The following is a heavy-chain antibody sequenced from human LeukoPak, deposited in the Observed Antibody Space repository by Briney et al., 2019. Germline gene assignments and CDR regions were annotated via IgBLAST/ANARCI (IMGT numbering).Heavy chain of an antibody. CDR3: ARDDTAMGS. V-gene: IGHV4-59*01. CDR2: IYYSGST. J-gene: IGHJ4*02. D-gene: IGHD5-18*01. CDR1: GGSISSYY. Sequence: PSETLSLTCTASGGSISSYYLSWIRPPPGKGLEWIGYIYYSGSTNYNPSLKSRVTISVDTSQNQFSLKLSSVTAADTAVYYCARDDTAMGSWGQGTLVTVSS.